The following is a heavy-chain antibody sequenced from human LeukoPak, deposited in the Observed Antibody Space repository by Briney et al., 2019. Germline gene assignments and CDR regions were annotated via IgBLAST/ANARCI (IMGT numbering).Heavy chain of an antibody. V-gene: IGHV1-2*02. J-gene: IGHJ3*02. CDR3: ARPLNYYDSSGYPILYGAFDI. Sequence: ASVKVSCKASGYTFTGYYMHWVRQAPGQGLEWMGWINHNSGGTNYAQKFQGRVTMTRDTSISTAYMELSRLRSDDTAVYYCARPLNYYDSSGYPILYGAFDIWGQGTMVTVSS. CDR1: GYTFTGYY. D-gene: IGHD3-22*01. CDR2: INHNSGGT.